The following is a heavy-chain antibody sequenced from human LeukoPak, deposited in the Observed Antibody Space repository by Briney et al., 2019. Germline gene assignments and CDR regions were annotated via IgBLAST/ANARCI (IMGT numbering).Heavy chain of an antibody. J-gene: IGHJ4*02. V-gene: IGHV3-30*02. CDR3: AKDVEWELPYYFDY. D-gene: IGHD1-26*01. Sequence: GGSLRLSCAASGFTFSSYSMYWVRQAPGKGLEWVAFIRYDGSNKYYADSVKGRFTISRDNSKNTLYLQMNSLRAEDTAVYYCAKDVEWELPYYFDYWGQGTLVTVSS. CDR1: GFTFSSYS. CDR2: IRYDGSNK.